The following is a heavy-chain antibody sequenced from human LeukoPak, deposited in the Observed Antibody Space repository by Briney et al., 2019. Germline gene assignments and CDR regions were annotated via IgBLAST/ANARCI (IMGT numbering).Heavy chain of an antibody. CDR1: GFTFSSYS. J-gene: IGHJ4*02. Sequence: GGSLRLSCAASGFTFSSYSMNWVRQAPGKGLEWVANIKQDGSEKYYVDSVKGRFTISRDNAKNSLYLQMNSLRAEDTAVYYCARDGRLSYRGYSSYYFDYWGQGTLVTVSS. D-gene: IGHD5-18*01. CDR3: ARDGRLSYRGYSSYYFDY. V-gene: IGHV3-7*01. CDR2: IKQDGSEK.